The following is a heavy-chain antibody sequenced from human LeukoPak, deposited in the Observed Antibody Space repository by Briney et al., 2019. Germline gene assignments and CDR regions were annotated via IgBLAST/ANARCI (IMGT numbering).Heavy chain of an antibody. CDR3: ARVRRYCSSTSCYAPLFDY. Sequence: GASVTVSCKASGYTFTSYGISWVRQAPGQGLEWMGWISAYNGNTNYAQKLQGRVTMTTDTSTSTAYMELRSLRSDDTAVYYCARVRRYCSSTSCYAPLFDYWGQGTLVTVSS. CDR1: GYTFTSYG. D-gene: IGHD2-2*01. CDR2: ISAYNGNT. J-gene: IGHJ4*02. V-gene: IGHV1-18*01.